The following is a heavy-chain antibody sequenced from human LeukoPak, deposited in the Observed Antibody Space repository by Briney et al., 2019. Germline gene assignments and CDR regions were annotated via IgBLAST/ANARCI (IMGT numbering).Heavy chain of an antibody. CDR1: GGSFSGYY. Sequence: SETLSLTCAVYGGSFSGYYWSWIRQPPGKGPEWIGEINHSGSTNYNPSLKSRVTISVDTSKNQFSLKLSSVTAADTAVYYCARVESSVPYYFDYWGQGTLVTVSS. D-gene: IGHD3-22*01. CDR3: ARVESSVPYYFDY. CDR2: INHSGST. V-gene: IGHV4-34*01. J-gene: IGHJ4*02.